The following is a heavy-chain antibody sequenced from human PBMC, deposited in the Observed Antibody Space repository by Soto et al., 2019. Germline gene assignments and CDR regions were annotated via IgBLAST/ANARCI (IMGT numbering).Heavy chain of an antibody. CDR2: INHSGST. D-gene: IGHD6-6*01. J-gene: IGHJ4*02. V-gene: IGHV4-34*01. CDR3: ARVEQLVRRFVIRSTHFFDY. Sequence: SETLSLTCAVYGGSFSGYYWSWIRQPPGKGLEWIGEINHSGSTNYNPSLKSRVTISVDTSKNQFSLKLSSVTAADTAVYYCARVEQLVRRFVIRSTHFFDYWGQGTLVTVSS. CDR1: GGSFSGYY.